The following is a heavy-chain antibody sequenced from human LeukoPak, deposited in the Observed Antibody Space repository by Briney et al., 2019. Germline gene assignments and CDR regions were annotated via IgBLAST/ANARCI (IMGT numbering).Heavy chain of an antibody. CDR3: SLIAAAGEIDP. J-gene: IGHJ5*02. V-gene: IGHV1-2*02. D-gene: IGHD6-13*01. CDR1: GYTFTGYY. CDR2: INPNSGGT. Sequence: ASVKVSCKASGYTFTGYYMHWVRQAPGQGLEWMGWINPNSGGTNYAQKFQGRVTMTRDTSISTAYMELSRLRSDDTAAYYCSLIAAAGEIDPWGQGTLVTVSS.